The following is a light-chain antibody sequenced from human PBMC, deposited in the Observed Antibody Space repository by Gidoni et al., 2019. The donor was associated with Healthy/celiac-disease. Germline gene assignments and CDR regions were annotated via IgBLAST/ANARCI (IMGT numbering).Light chain of an antibody. V-gene: IGKV3-11*01. J-gene: IGKJ2*01. CDR1: QSVSSY. CDR2: DAS. CDR3: QQRSNWPPYT. Sequence: EIVLTQSPATLSLSPGERATLSCRASQSVSSYLAWYQQKPAQAPRLLIYDASNSATGIPARFSGSGSGTDFTLTISSLEPEDFAVYYCQQRSNWPPYTFGHGTKLEI.